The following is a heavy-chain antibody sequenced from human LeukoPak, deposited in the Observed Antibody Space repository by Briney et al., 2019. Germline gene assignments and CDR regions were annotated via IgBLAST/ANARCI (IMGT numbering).Heavy chain of an antibody. D-gene: IGHD3-22*01. J-gene: IGHJ4*02. CDR1: GGSFSGYY. Sequence: SETLSLTCAVYGGSFSGYYWSWIRQPPGKGLDWIGEINHSGSTNYNPSLKSRVTISVDTSKNQFSLKLSSVTAADTAVYYCARGPHTGVNYYDSSGYYYWGQGTLVTVSS. V-gene: IGHV4-34*01. CDR3: ARGPHTGVNYYDSSGYYY. CDR2: INHSGST.